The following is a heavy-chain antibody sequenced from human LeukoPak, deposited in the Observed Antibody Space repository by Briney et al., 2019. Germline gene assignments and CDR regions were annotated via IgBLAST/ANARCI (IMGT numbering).Heavy chain of an antibody. J-gene: IGHJ6*02. CDR2: ISSSSIYI. Sequence: GGSLRLSCAASGFTFSSYSMNWVRQAPGKGLEWVSSISSSSIYIYYADSVKGRFTISRDNAKNSLYLQMNSLRAEDTAVYYCARDHGRGSYFYYYGMDVWGQGTTVTVSS. CDR3: ARDHGRGSYFYYYGMDV. D-gene: IGHD1-26*01. CDR1: GFTFSSYS. V-gene: IGHV3-21*04.